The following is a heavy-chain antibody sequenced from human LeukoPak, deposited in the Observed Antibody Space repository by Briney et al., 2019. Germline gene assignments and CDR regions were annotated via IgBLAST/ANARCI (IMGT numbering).Heavy chain of an antibody. J-gene: IGHJ5*02. CDR3: ARDLKYNILTGFWSSFGFDP. V-gene: IGHV1-18*01. CDR2: ISAYNGNT. Sequence: ASVKVSCKASGYTFTTYGISWVRQAPGQGLEWMGWISAYNGNTNYAQKLQGRVTMTTDTSTTTAYMELRSLRSDDTAVYYCARDLKYNILTGFWSSFGFDPWGQGTLVTVSS. D-gene: IGHD3-9*01. CDR1: GYTFTTYG.